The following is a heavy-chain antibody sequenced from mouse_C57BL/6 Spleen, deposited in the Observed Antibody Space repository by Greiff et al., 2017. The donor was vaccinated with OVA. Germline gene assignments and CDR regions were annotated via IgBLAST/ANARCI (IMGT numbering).Heavy chain of an antibody. D-gene: IGHD1-1*01. Sequence: EVQRVESGGGLVKPGGSLKLSCAASGFTFSDYGMHWVRQAPEKGLEWVAYISSGNSTIYYADTVKGRFTISRDNAKNTLFLQMTSLRSEDTAMYYCAKHSSSYFDYWGQVTTLTVSS. CDR1: GFTFSDYG. V-gene: IGHV5-17*01. CDR3: AKHSSSYFDY. J-gene: IGHJ2*01. CDR2: ISSGNSTI.